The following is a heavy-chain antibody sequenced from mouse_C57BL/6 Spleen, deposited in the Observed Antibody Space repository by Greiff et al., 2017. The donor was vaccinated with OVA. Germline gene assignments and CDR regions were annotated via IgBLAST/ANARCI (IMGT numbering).Heavy chain of an antibody. CDR3: TRDRYGNYGYFDV. CDR2: ISSGGDYI. CDR1: GFTFSSYA. Sequence: VESGEGLVKPGGSLKLSCAASGFTFSSYAMSWVRQTPEKRLEWVAYISSGGDYIYYADTVKGRITISRDNARNTLYLQMSSLKSEDTAMYYCTRDRYGNYGYFDVWGTGTTVTVSS. J-gene: IGHJ1*03. D-gene: IGHD2-1*01. V-gene: IGHV5-9-1*02.